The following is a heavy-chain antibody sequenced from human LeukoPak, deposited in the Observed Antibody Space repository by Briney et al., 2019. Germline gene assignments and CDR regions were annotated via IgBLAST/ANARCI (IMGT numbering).Heavy chain of an antibody. CDR3: ARGGYGVNSNVHYYFDY. D-gene: IGHD4-23*01. CDR1: GYTFTSYG. J-gene: IGHJ4*02. Sequence: SCKASGYTFTSYGISLVRQAPGKGLEWVSLIYTGGTTYYTDSVKGRFTVSRDNSKNTLYLQMNSLRAEDTAIYYCARGGYGVNSNVHYYFDYWGQGALVTVSS. CDR2: IYTGGTT. V-gene: IGHV3-66*01.